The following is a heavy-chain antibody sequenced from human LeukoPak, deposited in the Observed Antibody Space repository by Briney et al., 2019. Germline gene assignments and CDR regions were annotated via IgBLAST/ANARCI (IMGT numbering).Heavy chain of an antibody. D-gene: IGHD2-15*01. Sequence: SVKVSRKSSGGTFSGYAISWVRQAPGQGLGWLGRIIPILGIANYAQTFQGRVTITADKSTRTAYIELSSLRSEHTAVYYCARAQYCSGGSCYSGGNWFHPWGQGTLVTVSS. CDR2: IIPILGIA. CDR1: GGTFSGYA. CDR3: ARAQYCSGGSCYSGGNWFHP. J-gene: IGHJ5*02. V-gene: IGHV1-69*04.